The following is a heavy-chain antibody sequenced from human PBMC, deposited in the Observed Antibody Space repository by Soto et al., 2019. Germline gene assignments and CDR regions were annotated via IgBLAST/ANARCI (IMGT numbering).Heavy chain of an antibody. J-gene: IGHJ6*02. CDR3: ARGIAAAAARGMDV. V-gene: IGHV1-2*04. D-gene: IGHD6-13*01. Sequence: QVQLVQSGAEVKKPGASVNVSCKAAGYTFTGYYMHWVRQAPGQGLEWMGWINPNSGGTNYAQKFQGWVTMTRDTSISTAYRELSRLRSDDTAVYYCARGIAAAAARGMDVWGQGTTVTVSS. CDR1: GYTFTGYY. CDR2: INPNSGGT.